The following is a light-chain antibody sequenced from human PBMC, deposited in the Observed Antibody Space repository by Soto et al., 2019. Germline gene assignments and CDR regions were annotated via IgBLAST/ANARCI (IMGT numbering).Light chain of an antibody. CDR2: GAS. Sequence: EIVMKQSPATLSVSPGERATLSCRASQSVSSNLAWYQQKPGQAPRLLIYGASTRATGIPARFSGSGSGTEFTLTISSLQSEDFAVYYCQQYNTLCTCGQGTKLEIK. CDR3: QQYNTLCT. CDR1: QSVSSN. J-gene: IGKJ2*02. V-gene: IGKV3-15*01.